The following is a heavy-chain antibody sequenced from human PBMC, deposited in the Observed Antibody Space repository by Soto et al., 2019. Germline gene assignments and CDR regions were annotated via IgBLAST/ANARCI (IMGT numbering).Heavy chain of an antibody. V-gene: IGHV3-30-3*01. Sequence: QVQLVESGGGVVQPGRSLRLSCAASGFTFSSHAMHWVRQAPGKGLEWVAVISYDGSKIYYAESVKGRFTISRDNSKNTLYLQVNGLTAAVTVVYFCARDGEDVLRYIPGGAFDIWGQGTMVTVSS. D-gene: IGHD3-9*01. CDR3: ARDGEDVLRYIPGGAFDI. CDR1: GFTFSSHA. J-gene: IGHJ3*02. CDR2: ISYDGSKI.